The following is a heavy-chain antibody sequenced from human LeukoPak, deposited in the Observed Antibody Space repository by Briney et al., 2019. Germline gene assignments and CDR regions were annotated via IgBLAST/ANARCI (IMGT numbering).Heavy chain of an antibody. CDR2: IIGNAGRT. Sequence: GGSLRLSCAASGFTFSTYAMNWVRQAPGKGLEWVSGIIGNAGRTYYADSVKGRFTIPRDNSKNTLYLQMNSLRVEDTARYYCAKDYTPDGLYDIGYWGQGTQVTVSS. V-gene: IGHV3-23*01. D-gene: IGHD3-16*01. CDR3: AKDYTPDGLYDIGY. J-gene: IGHJ4*02. CDR1: GFTFSTYA.